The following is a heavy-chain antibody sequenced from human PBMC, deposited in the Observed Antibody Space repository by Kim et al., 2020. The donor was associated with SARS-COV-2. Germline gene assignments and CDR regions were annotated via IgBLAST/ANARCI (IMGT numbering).Heavy chain of an antibody. CDR2: ISAYNGNT. CDR1: GYTFTSYG. D-gene: IGHD4-17*01. Sequence: ASVKVSCKASGYTFTSYGISWVRQAPGQGLEWMGWISAYNGNTNYAQKLQGRVTMTTDTSTSTAYMELRSLRSDDTAVYYCAREGDYGGNSDPDYYYYGVDVWGQGTTVTVSS. V-gene: IGHV1-18*01. J-gene: IGHJ6*02. CDR3: AREGDYGGNSDPDYYYYGVDV.